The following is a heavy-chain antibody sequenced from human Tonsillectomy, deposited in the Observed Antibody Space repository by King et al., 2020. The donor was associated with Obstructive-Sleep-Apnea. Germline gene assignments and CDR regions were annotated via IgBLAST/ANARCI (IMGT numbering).Heavy chain of an antibody. J-gene: IGHJ4*02. V-gene: IGHV4-34*01. CDR1: GGSFSGYY. CDR3: ARAPKTYYYGSGSYPPLYYFDY. CDR2: INHSGST. D-gene: IGHD3-10*01. Sequence: QVQLQQWGAGLLKPSETLSLTCAVYGGSFSGYYWSWIRQPPGKGLEWIGEINHSGSTNYNPSLKSRVTISVDTSKNQFSLKLSSLTAADTAVYYCARAPKTYYYGSGSYPPLYYFDYWGQGTLVTVSS.